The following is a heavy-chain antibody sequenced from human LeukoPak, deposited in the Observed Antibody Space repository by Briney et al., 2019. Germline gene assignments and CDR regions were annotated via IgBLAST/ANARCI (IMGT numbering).Heavy chain of an antibody. V-gene: IGHV3-11*01. CDR2: ISSSGYNT. D-gene: IGHD6-25*01. CDR3: AKVAGLDAFDI. CDR1: GFTFTDYY. Sequence: GGSLRLSCAASGFTFTDYYMSWVRQAPGKGLEWVSCISSSGYNTYYADSVKGRVTISRDNAKNSLFLQMNSLRAEDTAVYYCAKVAGLDAFDIWGQGTMVTVSS. J-gene: IGHJ3*02.